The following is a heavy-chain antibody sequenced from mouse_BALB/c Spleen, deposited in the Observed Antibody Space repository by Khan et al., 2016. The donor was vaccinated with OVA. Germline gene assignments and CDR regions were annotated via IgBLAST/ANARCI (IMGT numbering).Heavy chain of an antibody. Sequence: QVQLQQPGAELARPGASVKLSCKASGYTFTDSYINWVKQRTGQGLEWIGEISPGSGDTYYNEKFKGKATLTADKSSSTAYMQLSSLTSEAAAVDFCARRNYFGYTFAYWSQGTLVTVSA. V-gene: IGHV1-77*01. CDR2: ISPGSGDT. CDR1: GYTFTDSY. CDR3: ARRNYFGYTFAY. J-gene: IGHJ3*01. D-gene: IGHD1-2*01.